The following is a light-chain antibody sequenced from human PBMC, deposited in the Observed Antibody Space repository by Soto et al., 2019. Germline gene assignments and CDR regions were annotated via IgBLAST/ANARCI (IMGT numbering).Light chain of an antibody. CDR1: RNVGSK. J-gene: IGKJ5*01. CDR2: GAS. Sequence: EILTPQSPATLSVSPGERATLSGRGSRNVGSKLAWYMQKPGQAPRLLIYGASSRATGIPDRFSGSGSGTDFTLTISSLQPEDFATYYCQQSYSTPITFGQGTRLEIK. CDR3: QQSYSTPIT. V-gene: IGKV3D-15*01.